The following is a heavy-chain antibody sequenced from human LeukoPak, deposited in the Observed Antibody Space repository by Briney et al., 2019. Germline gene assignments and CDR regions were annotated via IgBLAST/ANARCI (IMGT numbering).Heavy chain of an antibody. CDR2: IYPGDSDT. Sequence: GESLKISFQGSGYSFTSYWIGWVRPMPGKGLEWMGIIYPGDSDTRYSPSFQGQVTISADKSISTAYLQWSSLKASDTAMYYCARLRVAAAGDVMFDYWGQGTLVTVSS. CDR3: ARLRVAAAGDVMFDY. V-gene: IGHV5-51*01. CDR1: GYSFTSYW. J-gene: IGHJ4*02. D-gene: IGHD6-13*01.